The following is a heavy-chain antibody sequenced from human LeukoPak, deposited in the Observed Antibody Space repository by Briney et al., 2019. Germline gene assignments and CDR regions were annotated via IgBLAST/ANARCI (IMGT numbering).Heavy chain of an antibody. CDR2: ISYDGRSQ. V-gene: IGHV3-30*04. J-gene: IGHJ4*02. D-gene: IGHD2-21*01. Sequence: TGTSLRLSCVTSGFSLGAYALHWVRQAPGKGLEWVALISYDGRSQNYADSVKGRFTISRDRSKSTVSLQMNSLRVEDTAVYYCAREREEVARLFYFDNWGQGTLVTVSS. CDR3: AREREEVARLFYFDN. CDR1: GFSLGAYA.